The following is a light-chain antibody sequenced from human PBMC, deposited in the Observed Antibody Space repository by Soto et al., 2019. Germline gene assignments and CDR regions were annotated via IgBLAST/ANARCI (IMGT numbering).Light chain of an antibody. CDR2: TAS. V-gene: IGKV1-39*01. Sequence: DIQMTQSPSSLSASVGDRVTITCRASQSITNYLNWYQQKPGEAPKLLIYTASSLQSGVPSRFSGSGSGTDFTLTISSLQPEDFAAYYCQQSYSSPRTFGQGTKVDI. CDR1: QSITNY. J-gene: IGKJ1*01. CDR3: QQSYSSPRT.